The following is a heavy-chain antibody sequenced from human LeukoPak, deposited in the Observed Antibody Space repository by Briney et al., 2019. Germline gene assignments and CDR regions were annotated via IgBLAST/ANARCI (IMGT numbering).Heavy chain of an antibody. Sequence: GGSLRLSCAASGFTFGAFGMSWVRQAPGKGLEWVSGINWNGGTTAYADSVKGRFTISRDNAKNSLYLQMNSLRAEDTALYYCARENGCVGDCYYFDYWGQGTLVTVSS. J-gene: IGHJ4*02. V-gene: IGHV3-20*04. CDR2: INWNGGTT. CDR1: GFTFGAFG. D-gene: IGHD2-21*01. CDR3: ARENGCVGDCYYFDY.